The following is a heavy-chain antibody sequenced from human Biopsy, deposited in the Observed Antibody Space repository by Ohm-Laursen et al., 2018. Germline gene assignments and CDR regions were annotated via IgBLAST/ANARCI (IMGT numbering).Heavy chain of an antibody. Sequence: AASVKVSCKVSGGTFTNYAISWVRQAPGQGLEWMGGIIPIFGTANYAQKFQGRVTITADESTSTAYMELSSLRSDDTAVYYCARDALGGGSYRFFYWGQGSLVTVSS. CDR3: ARDALGGGSYRFFY. V-gene: IGHV1-69*13. CDR1: GGTFTNYA. D-gene: IGHD1-26*01. CDR2: IIPIFGTA. J-gene: IGHJ4*02.